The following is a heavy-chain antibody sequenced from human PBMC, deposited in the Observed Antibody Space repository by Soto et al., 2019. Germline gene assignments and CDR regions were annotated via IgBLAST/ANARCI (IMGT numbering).Heavy chain of an antibody. J-gene: IGHJ6*02. CDR3: ARAAAAGTRYYYYYGMDV. D-gene: IGHD6-13*01. V-gene: IGHV3-7*01. CDR1: GFTFSSYW. CDR2: IKQDGSEK. Sequence: LRLSCAASGFTFSSYWMSWVRQAPGKGLEWVANIKQDGSEKYYVDSVKGRFTISRDNAKNSLYLQMNSLRAEDTAVYYCARAAAAGTRYYYYYGMDVWGQGTTVTVSS.